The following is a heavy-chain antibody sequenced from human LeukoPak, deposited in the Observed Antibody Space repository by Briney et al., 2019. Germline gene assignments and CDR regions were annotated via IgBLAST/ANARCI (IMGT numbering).Heavy chain of an antibody. J-gene: IGHJ5*02. V-gene: IGHV1-18*04. CDR2: ISAYNGNT. D-gene: IGHD6-13*01. Sequence: GSVKVSCKASGYTFTSYRISWVRQARGRGREWMGWISAYNGNTNYAQKLQGRVTTTTDTSTSTAYMELRSLRSDDTAVYYCARDTVGYSSSWYGPWGQGTLVTVSS. CDR3: ARDTVGYSSSWYGP. CDR1: GYTFTSYR.